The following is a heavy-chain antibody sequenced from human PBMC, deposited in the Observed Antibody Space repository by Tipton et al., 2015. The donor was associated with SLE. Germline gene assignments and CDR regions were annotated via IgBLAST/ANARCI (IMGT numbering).Heavy chain of an antibody. Sequence: TLSLTCTVSDDSMYSHTSYWGWISQPPGKGLEWIGTVDYYGGTSYNPSLKSRVTISADTSKSQFSLQLSSVTAADTAVYYCAKRWLQSYFDSWGQGTLVTVSS. CDR2: VDYYGGT. CDR3: AKRWLQSYFDS. CDR1: DDSMYSHTSY. J-gene: IGHJ4*02. V-gene: IGHV4-39*01. D-gene: IGHD5-24*01.